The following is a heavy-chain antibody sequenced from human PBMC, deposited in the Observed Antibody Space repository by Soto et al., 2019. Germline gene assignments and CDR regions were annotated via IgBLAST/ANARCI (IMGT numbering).Heavy chain of an antibody. CDR3: ARSSILEWLLGPFDY. CDR2: IYYSGST. D-gene: IGHD3-3*01. CDR1: GGSISSGGYY. V-gene: IGHV4-31*03. Sequence: ALSLTCTVSGGSISSGGYYWSWIRQHPGKGLEWIGYIYYSGSTYYNPSLKSRVTISVDTSKNQFSLKLSSVTAADTAVYYCARSSILEWLLGPFDYWGQGTLVTVSS. J-gene: IGHJ4*02.